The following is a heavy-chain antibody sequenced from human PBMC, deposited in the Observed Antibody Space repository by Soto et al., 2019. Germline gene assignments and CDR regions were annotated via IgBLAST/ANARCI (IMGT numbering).Heavy chain of an antibody. CDR1: GFTFSNAW. V-gene: IGHV3-15*01. CDR2: IKSKTDGGTT. J-gene: IGHJ4*02. D-gene: IGHD3-22*01. Sequence: VQLVESGGGLVKPGGSLRLSCAASGFTFSNAWMSWVRQAPGKGLEWVGRIKSKTDGGTTDYAAPVKGRFTISRDDSKNTLYLQMNSLKTEDTAVYYCTTSITMIVVVYYWGQGTLVTVSS. CDR3: TTSITMIVVVYY.